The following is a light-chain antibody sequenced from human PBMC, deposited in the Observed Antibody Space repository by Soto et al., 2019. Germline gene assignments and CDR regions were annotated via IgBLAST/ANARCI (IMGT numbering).Light chain of an antibody. CDR2: AVS. Sequence: DIVLTQSPDTLSLSPGERATLSCRASQSVDSRYLAWYQQKPGQAPRLLIHAVSRRATGIPDRFSGSGSGTDFTLTISRLEPEDFAEYYCKQYGNSPRYSFGQGTKLQIK. CDR1: QSVDSRY. V-gene: IGKV3-20*01. CDR3: KQYGNSPRYS. J-gene: IGKJ2*03.